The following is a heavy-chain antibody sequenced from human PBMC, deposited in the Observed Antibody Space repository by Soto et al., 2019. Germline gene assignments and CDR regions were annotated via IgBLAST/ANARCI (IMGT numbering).Heavy chain of an antibody. CDR1: GYTFTSYY. J-gene: IGHJ6*02. V-gene: IGHV1-46*01. CDR3: ARDLWSDQPDNNYYYYCMDV. Sequence: ASVKVSCKASGYTFTSYYMHWVRQAPGQGLEWMGIINPSGGSTSYAQKFQGRVTMTRDTSTSTVYMELSSLRSEDTAVYYCARDLWSDQPDNNYYYYCMDVWGQGTTVTVSS. D-gene: IGHD3-3*01. CDR2: INPSGGST.